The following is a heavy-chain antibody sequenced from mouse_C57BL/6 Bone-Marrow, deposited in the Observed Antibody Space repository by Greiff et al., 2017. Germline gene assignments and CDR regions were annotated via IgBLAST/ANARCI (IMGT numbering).Heavy chain of an antibody. D-gene: IGHD6-5*01. CDR2: IRSKSNNYAT. V-gene: IGHV10-1*01. CDR1: GFSFNTYA. J-gene: IGHJ4*01. CDR3: VRHAGPMAMDY. Sequence: EVQLVESGGGLVQPKGSLKLSCAASGFSFNTYAMNWVRQAPGKGLEWVARIRSKSNNYATSYADSVQDRFTISRDDSESMLYLQMNNLKTEDTAVYYCVRHAGPMAMDYGGQGTSVTVSS.